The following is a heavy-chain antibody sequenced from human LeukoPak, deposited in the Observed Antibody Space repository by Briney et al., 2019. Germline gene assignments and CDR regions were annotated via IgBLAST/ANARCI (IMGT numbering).Heavy chain of an antibody. CDR3: ARNLITIFGVVIQAFAY. J-gene: IGHJ4*02. Sequence: GASVKVSCKASGYTFTSYDINWVRQATGQGLEWMGWMNPNSGNTGYAQKFQGRVTMTRNTSISTAYMELSSLRSEDTAVYYCARNLITIFGVVIQAFAYWSQGTLVTVSS. D-gene: IGHD3-3*01. CDR1: GYTFTSYD. CDR2: MNPNSGNT. V-gene: IGHV1-8*01.